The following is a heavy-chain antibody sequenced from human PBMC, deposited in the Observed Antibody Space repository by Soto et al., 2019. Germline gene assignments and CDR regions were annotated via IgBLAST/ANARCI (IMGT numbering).Heavy chain of an antibody. CDR1: GFTFSSYG. V-gene: IGHV3-33*01. J-gene: IGHJ4*02. D-gene: IGHD6-19*01. CDR3: ARDPAQQLLDY. CDR2: IWYDGSNK. Sequence: QVQLVESGGGVVQPGRSLRLSCAASGFTFSSYGMHWVRQAPGKGLEWVAVIWYDGSNKYYADSVKGRFTISRDNSKNTLYLQMNRLRAEDTAVYYCARDPAQQLLDYWGQGTLVTVSS.